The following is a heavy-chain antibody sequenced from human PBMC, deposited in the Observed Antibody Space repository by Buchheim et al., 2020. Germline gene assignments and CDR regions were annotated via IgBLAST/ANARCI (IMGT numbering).Heavy chain of an antibody. D-gene: IGHD6-19*01. Sequence: QVQLVQSGAEVKKPGASVKVSCKASGYTFTSYYMHWVRQAPGQGLEWMGIINPSGGSTSYAQKFKGRVTMTRDTPTITGHMELSRLRSEDTAVYYCARDTTYSSGLRAFDYWGQGTL. CDR2: INPSGGST. V-gene: IGHV1-46*01. J-gene: IGHJ4*02. CDR1: GYTFTSYY. CDR3: ARDTTYSSGLRAFDY.